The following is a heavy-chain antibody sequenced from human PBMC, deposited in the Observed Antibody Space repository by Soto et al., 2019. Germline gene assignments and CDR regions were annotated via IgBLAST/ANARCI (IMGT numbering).Heavy chain of an antibody. D-gene: IGHD6-19*01. V-gene: IGHV4-59*01. CDR2: IYYSGST. Sequence: QVQLQESGPGLVKPSETLSLTCTVSGGSISSYYWSWIRQPPGKGLEWIGYIYYSGSTNYNPSLKSRVTISVDTSKNQFSLKLSSVTAADTAVYYCARDRGSGWHDYWGQGTLVTVSS. CDR1: GGSISSYY. J-gene: IGHJ4*02. CDR3: ARDRGSGWHDY.